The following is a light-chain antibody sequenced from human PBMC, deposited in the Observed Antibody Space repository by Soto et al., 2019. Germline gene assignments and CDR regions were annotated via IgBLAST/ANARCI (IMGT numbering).Light chain of an antibody. Sequence: IVLTQSPATLSLSPGERATLSCRASQSVGNFIAWYQQKPGQAPRLLIFDTFNRFTGIPARFSCSGSGTDFTLTINRLEPGDSAVYYCQQRSAWPLTFGGGTRVEIK. CDR2: DTF. CDR1: QSVGNF. V-gene: IGKV3-11*01. J-gene: IGKJ4*01. CDR3: QQRSAWPLT.